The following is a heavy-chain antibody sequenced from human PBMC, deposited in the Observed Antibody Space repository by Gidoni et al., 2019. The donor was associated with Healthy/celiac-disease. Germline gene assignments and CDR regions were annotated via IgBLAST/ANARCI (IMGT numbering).Heavy chain of an antibody. Sequence: QVQLVQSGAEVKKPGSSVKVSCKASGGTFSSYAISWVRQAPGQGLDWMGRIIPILGIANYAQKFQGRVTITADKSTSTAYMELSSLRSEDTAVYYCAREGDSSGQYYPLRAFDIWGQGTMVTVSS. CDR2: IIPILGIA. J-gene: IGHJ3*02. D-gene: IGHD3-22*01. CDR1: GGTFSSYA. CDR3: AREGDSSGQYYPLRAFDI. V-gene: IGHV1-69*04.